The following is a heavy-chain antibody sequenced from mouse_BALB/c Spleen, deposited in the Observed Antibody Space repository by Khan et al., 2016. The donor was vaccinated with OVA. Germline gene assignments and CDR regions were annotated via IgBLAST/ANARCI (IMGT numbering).Heavy chain of an antibody. Sequence: EVQLQESGPDLVKPSQSLSLTCTVTGYSITSDYSWPWIRQFPGNKLEWMGYIRYSGSTNYNPSLKSRISITRDTSKNQFFLQLNSVTTEDTATYYCAPYGNFFAYWGQGTLVTVSA. CDR1: GYSITSDYS. D-gene: IGHD2-1*01. CDR3: APYGNFFAY. V-gene: IGHV3-1*02. J-gene: IGHJ3*01. CDR2: IRYSGST.